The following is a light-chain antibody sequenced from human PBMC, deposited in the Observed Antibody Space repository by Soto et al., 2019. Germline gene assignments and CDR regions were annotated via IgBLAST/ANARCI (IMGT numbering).Light chain of an antibody. CDR2: GAS. Sequence: EIVLTQSPGTLSLSPVERATLSCWASQSVSNRYLAWYQQKPGQAPRLLIYGASSRATGIPDRFSGSGSGTDFTLTISRLEPEEFAVDDCQQYDSSWTGGQGTKVDIK. V-gene: IGKV3-20*01. J-gene: IGKJ1*01. CDR3: QQYDSSWT. CDR1: QSVSNRY.